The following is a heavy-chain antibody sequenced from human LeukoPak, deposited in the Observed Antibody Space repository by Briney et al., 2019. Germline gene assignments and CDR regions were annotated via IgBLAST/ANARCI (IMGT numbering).Heavy chain of an antibody. J-gene: IGHJ4*02. D-gene: IGHD3-10*01. V-gene: IGHV3-7*04. CDR1: GFTFSSYW. Sequence: GGSLRLSCAASGFTFSSYWMSWVRKAPGKGLERVANIKQDGSEKYYVDSVKGRFTISRDNAKNSLYLQMNSLRAEDTAVYYCARDLMVRGVSPTYYFDYWGQGTLVTVSS. CDR2: IKQDGSEK. CDR3: ARDLMVRGVSPTYYFDY.